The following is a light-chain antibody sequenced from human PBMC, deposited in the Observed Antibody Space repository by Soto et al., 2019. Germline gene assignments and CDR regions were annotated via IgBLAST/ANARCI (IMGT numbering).Light chain of an antibody. CDR1: QSVSSN. J-gene: IGKJ1*01. Sequence: IVMTQSPATLSVSPGERATLSCRASQSVSSNLAWYQQKPGQAPRVLIYGASTRATGIPARFSGSGSGTEFTLTLSSLQSEDFAVYYCQQYDNWPRTFGQGTKVEIK. V-gene: IGKV3-15*01. CDR3: QQYDNWPRT. CDR2: GAS.